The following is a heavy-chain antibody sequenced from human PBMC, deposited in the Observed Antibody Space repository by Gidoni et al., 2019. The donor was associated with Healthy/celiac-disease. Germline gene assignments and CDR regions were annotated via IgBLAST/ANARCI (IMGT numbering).Heavy chain of an antibody. CDR1: GYTFTSSG. D-gene: IGHD3-22*01. V-gene: IGHV1-18*01. J-gene: IGHJ4*02. Sequence: QVQLVQSGAEVKKPGASVKVSCKASGYTFTSSGISWVRQAPGQGLEWMGWISAYNGNTNYAQKLQGRVTMTTDTSTSTAYMELRSLRSDDTAVYYCARAGLPEYYYDSSGYYTVDYWGQGTLVTVSS. CDR3: ARAGLPEYYYDSSGYYTVDY. CDR2: ISAYNGNT.